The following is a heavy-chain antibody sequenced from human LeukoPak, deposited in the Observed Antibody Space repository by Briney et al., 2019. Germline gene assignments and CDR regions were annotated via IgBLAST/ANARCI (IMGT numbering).Heavy chain of an antibody. CDR1: GGSISSYY. CDR3: AREQYDYVWGSYRYTYFDY. V-gene: IGHV4-59*01. D-gene: IGHD3-16*02. CDR2: IYYSGST. J-gene: IGHJ4*02. Sequence: SETLSLTCTVSGGSISSYYWSWIRQPPGKGLERIGYIYYSGSTNYNPSLKSRVTISVDTSKNQFSLKLSSVTAADTAVYYCAREQYDYVWGSYRYTYFDYWGQGTLVTVSS.